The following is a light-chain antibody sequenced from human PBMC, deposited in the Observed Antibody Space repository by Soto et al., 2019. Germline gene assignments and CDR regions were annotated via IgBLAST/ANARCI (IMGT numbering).Light chain of an antibody. Sequence: DIQMTQSPSSLSASVGDRVTITCQADQGISKPLSWYQQTPGMAPKLLIYDASNLETGVPSRFSGSGSGIDVTLTISSLQPENFGRYYCQQYDDLAFTFGGWTKVESK. CDR2: DAS. CDR1: QGISKP. CDR3: QQYDDLAFT. J-gene: IGKJ4*02. V-gene: IGKV1-33*01.